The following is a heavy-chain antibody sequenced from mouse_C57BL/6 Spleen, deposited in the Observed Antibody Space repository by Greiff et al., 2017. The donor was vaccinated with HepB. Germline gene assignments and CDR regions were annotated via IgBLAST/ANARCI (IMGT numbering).Heavy chain of an antibody. CDR2: ISSGSSTI. J-gene: IGHJ4*01. Sequence: EVHLVESGGGLVKPGGSLKLSCAASGFTFSDYGMHWVRQAPEKGLEWVAYISSGSSTIYSADTVKGRFTISRDNAKNTLFLQMTSLRSEDTAMYYCAKSLLRFYAMDYWGQGTSVTVSS. V-gene: IGHV5-17*01. CDR3: AKSLLRFYAMDY. CDR1: GFTFSDYG. D-gene: IGHD1-1*01.